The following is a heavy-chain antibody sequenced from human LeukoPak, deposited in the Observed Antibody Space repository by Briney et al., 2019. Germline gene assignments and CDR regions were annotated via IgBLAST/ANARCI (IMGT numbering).Heavy chain of an antibody. CDR1: GFILRDFW. J-gene: IGHJ4*02. CDR2: IKQDGSEK. D-gene: IGHD6-25*01. CDR3: AREFSAAGGGSDF. V-gene: IGHV3-7*01. Sequence: GGSLRLSCAASGFILRDFWMAWVRQAPGKGLEWVANIKQDGSEKYYLDSVKGRFTISRDNAKNSLYLQMNSLRAEDTALYYCAREFSAAGGGSDFWGQGTLVTVSS.